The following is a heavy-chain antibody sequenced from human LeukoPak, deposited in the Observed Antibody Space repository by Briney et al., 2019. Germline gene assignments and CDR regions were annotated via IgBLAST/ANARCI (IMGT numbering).Heavy chain of an antibody. D-gene: IGHD1-26*01. CDR1: VYTFTIYG. J-gene: IGHJ4*02. Sequence: GASVTVSCTASVYTFTIYGISWVRQAPGQGLEWMGWISAYNGNTNYAQKVQGRVTMTTDTSTSTAYMELRSLRSDDTAVYYCASLLGTYSRNYWGQGTLVTVSS. CDR3: ASLLGTYSRNY. V-gene: IGHV1-18*01. CDR2: ISAYNGNT.